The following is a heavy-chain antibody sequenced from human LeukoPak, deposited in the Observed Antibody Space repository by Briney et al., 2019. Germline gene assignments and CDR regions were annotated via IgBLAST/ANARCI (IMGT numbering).Heavy chain of an antibody. CDR1: GFTVSSNY. CDR2: IYSGGST. D-gene: IGHD6-19*01. Sequence: GGSLRLSCAASGFTVSSNYMSWVRQAPGKGLEWVSVIYSGGSTYYADSVKGRFTISRDNSKNTLYLQMNSLRVEDTAVYYCAKDLFLRSSDWYPGFGYWGQGTLVTVSS. V-gene: IGHV3-66*01. CDR3: AKDLFLRSSDWYPGFGY. J-gene: IGHJ4*02.